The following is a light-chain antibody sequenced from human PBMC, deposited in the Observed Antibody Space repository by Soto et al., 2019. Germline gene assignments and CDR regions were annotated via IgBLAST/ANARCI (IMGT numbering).Light chain of an antibody. V-gene: IGKV3-20*01. Sequence: EIVLTQSPGTLSLSPGERATLSCRASQSVSSSYLAWYQQKPGQAPRLLIYGASSRATGIPDRFSGSGSGTDFTRTISRLEPEEVGVYYCQQYGNSPLFGQGTKVEIK. CDR2: GAS. CDR1: QSVSSSY. J-gene: IGKJ1*01. CDR3: QQYGNSPL.